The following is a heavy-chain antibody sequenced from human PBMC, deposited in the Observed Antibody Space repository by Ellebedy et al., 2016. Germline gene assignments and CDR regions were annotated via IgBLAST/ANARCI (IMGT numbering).Heavy chain of an antibody. CDR1: GFTFSSYS. J-gene: IGHJ4*02. D-gene: IGHD1-26*01. V-gene: IGHV3-21*01. CDR2: ISSSSSYI. CDR3: ARAPYSGSPCQDY. Sequence: GGSLRLSXAASGFTFSSYSMNWVRQAPGKGLEWVSSISSSSSYIYYADSVKGRFTISRDNAKNSLYLQMNSLRDEDTAVYYCARAPYSGSPCQDYWGQGILVTVSS.